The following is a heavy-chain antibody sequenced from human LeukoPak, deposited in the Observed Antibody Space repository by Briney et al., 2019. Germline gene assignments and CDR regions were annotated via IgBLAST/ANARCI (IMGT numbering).Heavy chain of an antibody. Sequence: GGSLRLSCSASGFTFNTYSMNWVRQAPGKGLERVSSISTGSTYIFYGDSVKGRFTISRDNADNSLYLQMNSLRAEDTAVYYCARTRDSSGCFDFWGQGTLVTVSS. D-gene: IGHD6-19*01. CDR3: ARTRDSSGCFDF. J-gene: IGHJ4*02. V-gene: IGHV3-21*01. CDR1: GFTFNTYS. CDR2: ISTGSTYI.